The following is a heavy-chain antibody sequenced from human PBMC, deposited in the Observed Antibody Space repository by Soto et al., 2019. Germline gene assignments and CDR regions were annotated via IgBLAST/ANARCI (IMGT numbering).Heavy chain of an antibody. V-gene: IGHV4-34*01. CDR1: GGSFSGYD. D-gene: IGHD3-3*01. J-gene: IGHJ6*03. CDR3: ARGGIPYYDFWSGPKYYYYYYMDV. CDR2: INHSGST. Sequence: LETLSLTCGVYGGSFSGYDWSWIRQPPGKGLEWIGEINHSGSTNYNPSLKSRVTISVDTSKNQFSLKLSSVTAADTAVYYCARGGIPYYDFWSGPKYYYYYYMDVWGKGTTVTVSS.